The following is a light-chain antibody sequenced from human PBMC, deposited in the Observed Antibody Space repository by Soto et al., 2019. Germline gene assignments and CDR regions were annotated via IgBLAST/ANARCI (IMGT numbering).Light chain of an antibody. CDR2: LAS. CDR1: QTISSW. CDR3: QQYMSYPGT. Sequence: DIQMTQSPSTLSGSVGDRVTIACRASQTISSWLAWYQQKPGKAPKLLIYLASSLETGVPSRFSGSASGTQFTLTISSLQPDDFATYYCQQYMSYPGTFGQGTKVDIK. J-gene: IGKJ1*01. V-gene: IGKV1-5*03.